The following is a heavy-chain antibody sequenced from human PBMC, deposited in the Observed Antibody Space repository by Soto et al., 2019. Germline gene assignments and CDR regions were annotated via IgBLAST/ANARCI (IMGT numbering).Heavy chain of an antibody. CDR3: ARARRNSNYYYGMDV. V-gene: IGHV1-69*01. CDR1: GYSFTGLD. CDR2: IIPIFGTA. Sequence: QVQLVQSGAEVREPGASVKVSCKASGYSFTGLDINWVRQTTGQGLEWMGGIIPIFGTANYAQKFQGRVTITADESTSTAYMELSSLRSEDTAVYYCARARRNSNYYYGMDVWGQGTTVTVSS. J-gene: IGHJ6*02. D-gene: IGHD4-4*01.